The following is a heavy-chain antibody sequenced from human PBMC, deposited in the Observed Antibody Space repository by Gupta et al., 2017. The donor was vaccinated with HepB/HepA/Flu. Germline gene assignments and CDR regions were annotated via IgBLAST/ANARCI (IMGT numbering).Heavy chain of an antibody. D-gene: IGHD3-22*01. CDR3: ARPKWDYYDSSGYYYDY. V-gene: IGHV1-46*01. CDR2: INPSGGST. Sequence: QVQLVQSGAEVKRPGASVKVSCKASGYTFTSYYMHWVRQAPGQGLEWMGIINPSGGSTSYAQKCQGRVTMTRDTSTSTVYMELISLRSEDTDVYYCARPKWDYYDSSGYYYDYWGQGTLVTVSS. J-gene: IGHJ4*02. CDR1: GYTFTSYY.